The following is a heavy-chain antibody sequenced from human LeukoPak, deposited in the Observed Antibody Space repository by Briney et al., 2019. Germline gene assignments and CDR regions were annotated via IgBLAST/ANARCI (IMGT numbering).Heavy chain of an antibody. CDR3: AKGGYSSSWYLSSYYYYYYMDV. V-gene: IGHV3-30*02. Sequence: GGSLRLSCAASGFTFSSYGMHWVRQAPGKGLEWVAFIRYDGSNKYYADSVKGRFTISRDNSKNTLYLQMNGLRAEDTAVYYCAKGGYSSSWYLSSYYYYYYMDVWGKGTTVTISS. CDR1: GFTFSSYG. J-gene: IGHJ6*03. D-gene: IGHD6-13*01. CDR2: IRYDGSNK.